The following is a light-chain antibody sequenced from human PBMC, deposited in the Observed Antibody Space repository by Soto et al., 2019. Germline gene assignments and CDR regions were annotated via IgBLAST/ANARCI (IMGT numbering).Light chain of an antibody. CDR1: TSNILRNY. Sequence: QSVLTQPPSASGNPGQRLTISCSGSTSNILRNYVYWYRQLPGTAPRLLISMNDQRPSGVPDRFSGSKSGTSASLAISGLRSEDEADYYCASWDDSLSGYVFGTGTKVTGL. CDR2: MND. V-gene: IGLV1-47*01. J-gene: IGLJ1*01. CDR3: ASWDDSLSGYV.